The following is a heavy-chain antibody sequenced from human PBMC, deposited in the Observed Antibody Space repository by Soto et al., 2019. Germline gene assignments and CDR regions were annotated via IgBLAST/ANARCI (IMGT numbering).Heavy chain of an antibody. CDR3: ADPFAAFEI. J-gene: IGHJ3*02. CDR2: LNSDGSST. V-gene: IGHV3-74*01. CDR1: GFTFSSYW. Sequence: GGSLRLSCAASGFTFSSYWMHWVRQAPGKGLVWVSHLNSDGSSTTYAASVKGRFTISRDNAKNTLYLQMNSLRAEDTAVYYCADPFAAFEIWGQATMVTVSS.